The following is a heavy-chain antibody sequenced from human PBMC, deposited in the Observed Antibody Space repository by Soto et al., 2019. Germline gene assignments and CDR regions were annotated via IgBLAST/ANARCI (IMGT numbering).Heavy chain of an antibody. CDR3: ARGDSSSWYMAFDI. CDR2: INHSGST. J-gene: IGHJ3*02. V-gene: IGHV4-34*01. D-gene: IGHD6-13*01. Sequence: SETLSLTCAVYGGSFSGYYWSWIRQPPGKGLEWIGEINHSGSTNYNPSLKSRVTISVDTSKNQFSLKLISGNAADTAVYSCARGDSSSWYMAFDIWGQGTMVTVSS. CDR1: GGSFSGYY.